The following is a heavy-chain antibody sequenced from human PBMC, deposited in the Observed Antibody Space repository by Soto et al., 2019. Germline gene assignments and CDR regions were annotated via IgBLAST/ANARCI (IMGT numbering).Heavy chain of an antibody. Sequence: AGSLSLSCAASGFTFSDHYMSWIRQAPGKGLEWVSYISSSGSTIYYADSVKGRFTISRDNAKNSLYLQMNSLRAEDTAVYYCARDLLAADGYDNRGQGTLVTLSS. CDR2: ISSSGSTI. V-gene: IGHV3-11*01. J-gene: IGHJ4*02. D-gene: IGHD6-13*01. CDR1: GFTFSDHY. CDR3: ARDLLAADGYDN.